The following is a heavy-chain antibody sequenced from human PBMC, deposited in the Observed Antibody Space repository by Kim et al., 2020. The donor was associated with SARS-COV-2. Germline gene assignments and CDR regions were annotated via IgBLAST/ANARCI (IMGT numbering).Heavy chain of an antibody. CDR2: ISSSSDDT. J-gene: IGHJ4*02. CDR1: GFTVSDYY. D-gene: IGHD6-13*01. CDR3: ARDFDYSSSWYYDY. V-gene: IGHV3-11*05. Sequence: GGSLRLSCAASGFTVSDYYMSWIRQAPGKWLEWISYISSSSDDTNYADSVKGRFTISRDNAKNSLFLQMNSLRVEDTAVYYCARDFDYSSSWYYDYWGQGILVTVSS.